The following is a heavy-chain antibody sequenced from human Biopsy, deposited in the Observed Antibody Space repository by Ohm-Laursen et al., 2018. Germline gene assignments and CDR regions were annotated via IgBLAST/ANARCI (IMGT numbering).Heavy chain of an antibody. CDR3: ARELMEYYDSSGYFDH. CDR2: ITPTGVT. Sequence: GTLSLTCSVSGGSIDFKYWTWIRQSADKGLEWIGRITPTGVTHYNPSLESRVTMSLDTSKKLFSLKLSSVTAADTAMYYCARELMEYYDSSGYFDHWGQGSLVTVSS. D-gene: IGHD3-22*01. J-gene: IGHJ4*02. CDR1: GGSIDFKY. V-gene: IGHV4-4*07.